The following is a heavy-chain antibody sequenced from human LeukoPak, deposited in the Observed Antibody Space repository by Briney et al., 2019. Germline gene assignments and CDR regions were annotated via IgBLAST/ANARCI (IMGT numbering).Heavy chain of an antibody. CDR2: MNPNSGNT. CDR1: GYTFTSYD. J-gene: IGHJ4*02. V-gene: IGHV1-8*01. CDR3: ARTGLQNKRGSLEFDY. D-gene: IGHD1-26*01. Sequence: ASVKVSCKASGYTFTSYDINWVRQATGQGLEWMGWMNPNSGNTGYAQKFQGRVTMTRNTSISTAYMELSSLRSEDTAVYYCARTGLQNKRGSLEFDYWGQGTLVTVSS.